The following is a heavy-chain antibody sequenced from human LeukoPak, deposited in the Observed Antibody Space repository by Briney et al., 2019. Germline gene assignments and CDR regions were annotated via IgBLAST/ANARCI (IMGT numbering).Heavy chain of an antibody. D-gene: IGHD3-10*01. CDR1: GFTFSSYW. CDR2: INSDGSST. CDR3: ARPPGEFLYMDV. J-gene: IGHJ6*03. V-gene: IGHV3-74*01. Sequence: GGSLRLSCAASGFTFSSYWMHWVRQAPGKGLVWVSRINSDGSSTSYADSVKGRFTISRDNAKNTLYLLMNSLRAEDTAVYYCARPPGEFLYMDVWGKGTTDTVSS.